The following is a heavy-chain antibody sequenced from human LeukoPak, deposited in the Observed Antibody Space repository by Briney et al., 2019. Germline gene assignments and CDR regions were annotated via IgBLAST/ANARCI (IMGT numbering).Heavy chain of an antibody. Sequence: ASVKVSCKASGYTFTSYGISWVRQAPGQGLEWMGWISAYNGNTNYAQKFQGRVTITTDESTSTAYMELSSLRSEDTAVYYCARAPKNYDILTGYYYYYMDVWGKGTTVTVSS. CDR3: ARAPKNYDILTGYYYYYMDV. CDR1: GYTFTSYG. CDR2: ISAYNGNT. D-gene: IGHD3-9*01. J-gene: IGHJ6*03. V-gene: IGHV1-18*01.